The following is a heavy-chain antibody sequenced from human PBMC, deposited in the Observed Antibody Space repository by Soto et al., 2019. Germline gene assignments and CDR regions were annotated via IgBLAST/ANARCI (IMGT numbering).Heavy chain of an antibody. Sequence: PGGSLRLSCAASGFAFSSYAMTWVRQAPGKGPEWVSAISGSGAATYYADSVQGRFTISRDNSKNTLCLQMNSLRVEDTAVCYCAKESYDFWSGYTNWFDPRGQGTQVTSPQ. V-gene: IGHV3-23*01. CDR3: AKESYDFWSGYTNWFDP. D-gene: IGHD3-3*01. J-gene: IGHJ5*02. CDR2: ISGSGAAT. CDR1: GFAFSSYA.